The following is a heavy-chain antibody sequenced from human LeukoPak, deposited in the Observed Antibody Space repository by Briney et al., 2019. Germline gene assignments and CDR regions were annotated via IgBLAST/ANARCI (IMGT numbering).Heavy chain of an antibody. V-gene: IGHV1-46*01. CDR3: ARVPPGYGSGTDAFDI. CDR1: GYTFTSYY. J-gene: IGHJ3*02. CDR2: INPSGGST. Sequence: GASVKVSCKASGYTFTSYYMHWVRQAPGQGLEWMGIINPSGGSTSYAQKFQGRVTMTRDTSTSTVYMELSSLRSEDTAVYYCARVPPGYGSGTDAFDIWGQGTMVTVSS. D-gene: IGHD3-10*01.